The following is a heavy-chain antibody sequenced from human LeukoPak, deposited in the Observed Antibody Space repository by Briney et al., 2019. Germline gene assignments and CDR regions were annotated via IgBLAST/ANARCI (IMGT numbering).Heavy chain of an antibody. CDR3: ARGDGGDY. J-gene: IGHJ4*02. Sequence: GGSLRLSCAASGFTFSSYAMSWVRQAPGKGLEWVSGINRKHGSTGYADSVQGRFTISRDNAKNSLYLQMDSLRAEDTAIYHCARGDGGDYWGQGILVTVSS. CDR2: INRKHGST. D-gene: IGHD3-16*01. CDR1: GFTFSSYA. V-gene: IGHV3-20*01.